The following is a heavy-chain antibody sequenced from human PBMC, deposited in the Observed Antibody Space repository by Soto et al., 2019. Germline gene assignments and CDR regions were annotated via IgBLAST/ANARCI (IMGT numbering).Heavy chain of an antibody. CDR3: AKDRRAGGNSAFYFDF. CDR2: INATGGGT. D-gene: IGHD3-16*01. V-gene: IGHV3-23*01. Sequence: GGSLRLSCAASGFKFSNYAMSWVRHAPGKGLEWVSLINATGGGTYYADSVKGRFTISRDNSHNTLYLQVHSLTAEDTAVYYCAKDRRAGGNSAFYFDFWGQGAQVTVSS. CDR1: GFKFSNYA. J-gene: IGHJ4*02.